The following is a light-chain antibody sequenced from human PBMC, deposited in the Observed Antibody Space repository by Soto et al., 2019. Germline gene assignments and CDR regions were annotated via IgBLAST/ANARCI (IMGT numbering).Light chain of an antibody. J-gene: IGKJ5*01. CDR3: QQYSKWPIT. Sequence: EMVMTQSPAILSVSPGESATLSCRASQSVNSNYLAWYQQHPGQPPRILIYGISTRATGIPARFSGSGSGTELSLTISRLQSEDFAVYYCQQYSKWPITFGQGTRLEIK. CDR2: GIS. V-gene: IGKV3-15*01. CDR1: QSVNSN.